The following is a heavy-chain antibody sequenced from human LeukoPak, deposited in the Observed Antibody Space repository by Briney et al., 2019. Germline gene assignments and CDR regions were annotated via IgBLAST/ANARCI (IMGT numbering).Heavy chain of an antibody. J-gene: IGHJ4*02. CDR3: ARKEWVPYYFDY. V-gene: IGHV4-59*01. CDR2: ISHSGTT. CDR1: GDSISNYY. D-gene: IGHD3-3*01. Sequence: SETLSLTCTVSGDSISNYYWSWIRPPPGKGLEWIGHISHSGTTNYNPSLKSRVTISVDTSKNQFSLKLTSVTAADTAVYYCARKEWVPYYFDYWGQGTLVTVSS.